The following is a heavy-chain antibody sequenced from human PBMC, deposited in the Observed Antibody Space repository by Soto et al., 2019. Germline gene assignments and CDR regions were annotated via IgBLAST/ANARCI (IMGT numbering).Heavy chain of an antibody. J-gene: IGHJ5*02. D-gene: IGHD5-18*01. CDR1: GYTFTSYG. V-gene: IGHV1-18*01. CDR3: ARDGAQVWSLRWFDP. Sequence: ASVKVSCKASGYTFTSYGISWVRQAPGQGLEWMGWISAYNGNTNYAQKLQGRVTMTTDTSTSTAYMELRSLRSDDTAVDYCARDGAQVWSLRWFDPWGQGTLVTVSS. CDR2: ISAYNGNT.